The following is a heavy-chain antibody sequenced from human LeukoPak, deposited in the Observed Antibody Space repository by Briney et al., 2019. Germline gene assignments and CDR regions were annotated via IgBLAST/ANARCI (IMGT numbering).Heavy chain of an antibody. V-gene: IGHV1-2*06. CDR3: ARTKPPCTSCLLLDY. CDR2: INPNSGGT. CDR1: GYTFTGYY. J-gene: IGHJ4*02. Sequence: GASVKVSCKASGYTFTGYYMHWVRQAPGQGLEWMGRINPNSGGTNYAQKFQGRVTMTRDTSISTAYMELSRLRSDDTAVYYCARTKPPCTSCLLLDYWGQGTLVTVSS. D-gene: IGHD2-2*01.